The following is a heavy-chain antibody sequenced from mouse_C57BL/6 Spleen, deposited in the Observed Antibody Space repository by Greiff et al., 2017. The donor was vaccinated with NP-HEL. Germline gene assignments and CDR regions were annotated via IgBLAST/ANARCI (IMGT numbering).Heavy chain of an antibody. D-gene: IGHD1-1*01. V-gene: IGHV2-6-1*01. CDR1: GFSLTSYG. J-gene: IGHJ4*01. CDR2: IWSDGST. CDR3: ARHRDYYGSSYDAMDY. Sequence: VKVVESGPGLVAPSQSLSITCTVSGFSLTSYGVHWVRQPPGKGLEWLVVIWSDGSTTYNSALKSRLSISKDNSKSQVFLKMNSLQTDDTAMYYCARHRDYYGSSYDAMDYWGQGTSVTVSS.